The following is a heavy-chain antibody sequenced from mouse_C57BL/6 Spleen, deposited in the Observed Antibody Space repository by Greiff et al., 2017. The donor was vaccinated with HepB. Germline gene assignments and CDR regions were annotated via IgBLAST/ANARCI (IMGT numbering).Heavy chain of an antibody. CDR2: ICPGSGNT. D-gene: IGHD2-12*01. Sequence: VQLQQSGPELVKPGASVKISCKASGYTFTDYYINWVKQRPGQGLEWIGWICPGSGNTKYNEKFKGKATLTVNTSSSTAYMQLSSLTAEDSAVYFCAYDGVPYHFAYWGQGTFLTVSS. V-gene: IGHV1-84*01. CDR3: AYDGVPYHFAY. CDR1: GYTFTDYY. J-gene: IGHJ2*02.